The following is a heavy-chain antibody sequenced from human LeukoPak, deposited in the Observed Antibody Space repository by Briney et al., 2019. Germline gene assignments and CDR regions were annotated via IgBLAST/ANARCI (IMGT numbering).Heavy chain of an antibody. CDR1: GGTFSSYA. Sequence: ASVKVSCRASGGTFSSYAISWVRQAPGQGLEWMGRIIPILGIANYAQKFQGRVTITAAKSTSTAYMELSSLRSEDTAVYYCARSSLYYYDSSGCLDYWGQGTLVTVSS. D-gene: IGHD3-22*01. J-gene: IGHJ4*02. CDR2: IIPILGIA. V-gene: IGHV1-69*04. CDR3: ARSSLYYYDSSGCLDY.